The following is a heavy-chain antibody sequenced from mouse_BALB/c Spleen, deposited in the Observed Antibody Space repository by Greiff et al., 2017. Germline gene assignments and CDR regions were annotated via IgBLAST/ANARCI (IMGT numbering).Heavy chain of an antibody. CDR3: AGFLYAMDY. V-gene: IGHV3-2*02. CDR2: ISYSGST. Sequence: EVKLLESGPGLVKPSQSLSLTCTVTGYSITSDYAWNWIRQFPGNKLEWMGYISYSGSTSYNPSLKSRISITRDTSKNQFFLQLNSVTTEDTATYYCAGFLYAMDYWGQGTSVTVSS. J-gene: IGHJ4*01. CDR1: GYSITSDYA.